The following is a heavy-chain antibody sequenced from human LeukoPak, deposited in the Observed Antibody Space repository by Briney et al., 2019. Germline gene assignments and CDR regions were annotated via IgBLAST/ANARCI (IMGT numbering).Heavy chain of an antibody. J-gene: IGHJ3*01. CDR3: ARKKWEPTSNDAFDV. Sequence: GGSLRLSCAASTFRNFAMSWVRLAPGKGLEWVSGISDSGHRTDYADSVEGRFTISRDNSKNTLYLQMDSLRAEDTALYYCARKKWEPTSNDAFDVWGQGTMVTVSS. CDR2: ISDSGHRT. CDR1: TFRNFA. D-gene: IGHD1-26*01. V-gene: IGHV3-23*01.